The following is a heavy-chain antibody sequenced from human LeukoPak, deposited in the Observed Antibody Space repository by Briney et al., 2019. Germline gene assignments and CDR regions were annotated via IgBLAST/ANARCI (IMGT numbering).Heavy chain of an antibody. V-gene: IGHV1-69*01. Sequence: SVKVSCKASGGTFSSYAISWVRQAPGQGLEWMGGIIPIFGTANYAQKFQGRVTITADESMSTTYMELSSLRSEDTAVYYCARDWAMRELPDLDAFDIWGQGTMVTVSS. CDR1: GGTFSSYA. CDR2: IIPIFGTA. CDR3: ARDWAMRELPDLDAFDI. D-gene: IGHD1-26*01. J-gene: IGHJ3*02.